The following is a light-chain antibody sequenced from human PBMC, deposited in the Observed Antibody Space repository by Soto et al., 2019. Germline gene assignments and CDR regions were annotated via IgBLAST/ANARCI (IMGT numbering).Light chain of an antibody. J-gene: IGKJ1*01. CDR1: QSISSS. Sequence: EIVMTQSPATLSVSPGERATLSCRASQSISSSLAWYQQKPGQAPRLLIYAASTRAAGIPARFRGNGSGTDFTLTISSLQSEDFVVYYCQQYNNWPPWTFGQGTKVEIK. CDR2: AAS. CDR3: QQYNNWPPWT. V-gene: IGKV3-15*01.